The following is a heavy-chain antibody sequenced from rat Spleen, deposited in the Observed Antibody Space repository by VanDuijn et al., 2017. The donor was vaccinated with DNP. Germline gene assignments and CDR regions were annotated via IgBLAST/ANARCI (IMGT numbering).Heavy chain of an antibody. J-gene: IGHJ2*01. D-gene: IGHD1-12*02. CDR2: ITTSSGRT. V-gene: IGHV5-31*01. CDR1: GLTFNNYW. CDR3: ATHVYYDGSYLPY. Sequence: EVQLVESGGDLVQPGRSLALSCVASGLTFNNYWMTWFRQVPGRGLEWVASITTSSGRTFYPDSVKGRFTMSRDNAKNTLYLQMDSLRSEDTATYYCATHVYYDGSYLPYWGQGVMVTVSS.